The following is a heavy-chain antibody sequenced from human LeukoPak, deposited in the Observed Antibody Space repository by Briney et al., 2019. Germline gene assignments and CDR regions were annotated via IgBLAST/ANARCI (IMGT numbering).Heavy chain of an antibody. V-gene: IGHV3-7*01. CDR3: ARDFGSSYFDY. CDR2: IKQDGSEK. J-gene: IGHJ4*02. CDR1: GFTFSSYW. D-gene: IGHD3-3*01. Sequence: PGGSLRLSCAASGFTFSSYWMSWVRQAPGKGLEWVANIKQDGSEKYYVDSVKGRFTISRDNAKNSLYLQMNSLSAEDTAVYYCARDFGSSYFDYWGQGTLVTVSS.